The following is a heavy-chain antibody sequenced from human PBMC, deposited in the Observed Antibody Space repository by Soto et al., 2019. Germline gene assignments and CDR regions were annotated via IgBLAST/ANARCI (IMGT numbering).Heavy chain of an antibody. Sequence: SLRLSCAASGFTFRNHAMHWVRQAPGKGLEWVGLIWYDGTSKYYADSVKGRFTISRDNSKNTLYLEMNSLRVEDTAIYYCARDQGVVIIKDHWGQGTQVTVSS. CDR1: GFTFRNHA. V-gene: IGHV3-33*08. J-gene: IGHJ4*02. CDR3: ARDQGVVIIKDH. D-gene: IGHD2-8*01. CDR2: IWYDGTSK.